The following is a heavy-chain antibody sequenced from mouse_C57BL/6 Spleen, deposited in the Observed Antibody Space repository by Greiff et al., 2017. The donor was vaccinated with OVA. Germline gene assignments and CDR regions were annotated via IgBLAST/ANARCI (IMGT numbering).Heavy chain of an antibody. J-gene: IGHJ4*01. D-gene: IGHD1-1*01. CDR3: ASRTTVVSRAMDY. Sequence: VQLKESGAELVKPGASVKLSCTASGFNIKDYYMHWVKQRTEQGLEWIGRIDPEDGETKYAPKFQGKATITADTSSNTAYLQLSSLTSEDTAVYYCASRTTVVSRAMDYWGQGTSVTVSS. CDR2: IDPEDGET. CDR1: GFNIKDYY. V-gene: IGHV14-2*01.